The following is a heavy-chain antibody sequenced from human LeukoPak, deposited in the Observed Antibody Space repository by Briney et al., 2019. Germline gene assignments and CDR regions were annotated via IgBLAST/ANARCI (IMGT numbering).Heavy chain of an antibody. CDR3: ARHVAARPGLDFDY. J-gene: IGHJ4*02. CDR1: GGSISSSSYY. CDR2: IYYSGST. V-gene: IGHV4-39*01. D-gene: IGHD6-6*01. Sequence: SETLSLTXTVSGGSISSSSYYWGWIRQPPGKGLEWIGSIYYSGSTHYNPSLKSRVTISVDTSKNQFSLKLSSVTAADTAVYYCARHVAARPGLDFDYWGQGTLVTVSS.